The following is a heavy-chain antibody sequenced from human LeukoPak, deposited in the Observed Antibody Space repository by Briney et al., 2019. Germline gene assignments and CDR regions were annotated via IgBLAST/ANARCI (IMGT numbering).Heavy chain of an antibody. CDR1: GGSISSYY. J-gene: IGHJ3*02. D-gene: IGHD3-9*01. CDR2: IYYSGST. CDR3: ARKIRIMTGYSDAFDI. Sequence: SETLSFTCTVSGGSISSYYWSWIRQPPGKGLEWIGYIYYSGSTNYNPSLKSRVTISVDTSKNQFSLKLSSVTAADTAVYYCARKIRIMTGYSDAFDIWGQGTMVTVSS. V-gene: IGHV4-59*12.